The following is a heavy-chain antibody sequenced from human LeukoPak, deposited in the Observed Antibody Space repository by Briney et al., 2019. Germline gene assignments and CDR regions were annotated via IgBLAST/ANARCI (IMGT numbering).Heavy chain of an antibody. Sequence: SETLSLTCAVYGGSFSGYYWSWIRQPPGKGLEWIGEINHSGSTNYNPSLKSRGTISVDTSKNQFSLKLSSVTAADTAVYYCARHSGSYYYFDYWGQGTLVTVSP. CDR1: GGSFSGYY. J-gene: IGHJ4*02. V-gene: IGHV4-34*01. CDR2: INHSGST. D-gene: IGHD1-26*01. CDR3: ARHSGSYYYFDY.